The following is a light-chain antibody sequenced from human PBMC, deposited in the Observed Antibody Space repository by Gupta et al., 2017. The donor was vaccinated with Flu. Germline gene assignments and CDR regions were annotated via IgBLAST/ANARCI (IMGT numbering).Light chain of an antibody. V-gene: IGKV1-39*01. Sequence: PSSLSASVRDRVTITCRASRSVRNSLAWYQQKPGKAPRLLIYAASTVQGGVPSRFSGSGSGTDFTLTINSPQPEDFANYYCHHADFTPLTFGRGTTVDTK. CDR1: RSVRNS. J-gene: IGKJ4*02. CDR2: AAS. CDR3: HHADFTPLT.